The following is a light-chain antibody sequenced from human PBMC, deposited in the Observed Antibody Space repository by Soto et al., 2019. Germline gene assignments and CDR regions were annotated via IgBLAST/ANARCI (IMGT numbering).Light chain of an antibody. V-gene: IGKV3-20*01. Sequence: EVVLTQSPGTLSLSQGERATLSFRASERIYSAYLGWYQQKPGQAPRLLIYGTSSRATGIPDRFSGSGSGTDFTLTISRLEPEDFAVYYCQQYGNSPITFGQGTRLEIK. J-gene: IGKJ5*01. CDR1: ERIYSAY. CDR2: GTS. CDR3: QQYGNSPIT.